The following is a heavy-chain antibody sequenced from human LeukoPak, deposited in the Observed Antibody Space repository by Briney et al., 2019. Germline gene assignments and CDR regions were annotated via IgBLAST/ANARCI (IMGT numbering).Heavy chain of an antibody. D-gene: IGHD2-2*01. CDR2: ISYDGSNK. Sequence: GGSLRLSCAASGFTFSSYAMHWVRQAPGKGLEWVAVISYDGSNKYYADSVKGRFTISRDNSKNTLYLQMNSLRAEDTAVYYCARDLHRLVPAATFDYWGQGTLVTVSS. J-gene: IGHJ4*02. CDR3: ARDLHRLVPAATFDY. CDR1: GFTFSSYA. V-gene: IGHV3-30*01.